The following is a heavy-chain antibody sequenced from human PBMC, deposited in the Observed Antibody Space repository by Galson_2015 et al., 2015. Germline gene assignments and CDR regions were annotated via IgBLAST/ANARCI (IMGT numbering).Heavy chain of an antibody. D-gene: IGHD2-21*01. Sequence: SVKVSCKASGYTFSTYSIHWVRQAPGRGLEWMGVINPSGGSASHAQKFQGRVTMTRDTSTNTVYMELSSLRSEDTAVYYCARGDSAGISQGCDYWGQGTLVTVSS. J-gene: IGHJ4*02. V-gene: IGHV1-46*01. CDR2: INPSGGSA. CDR1: GYTFSTYS. CDR3: ARGDSAGISQGCDY.